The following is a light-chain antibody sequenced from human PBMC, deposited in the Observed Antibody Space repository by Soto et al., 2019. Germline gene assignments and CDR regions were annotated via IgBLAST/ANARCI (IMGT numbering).Light chain of an antibody. CDR1: QSISSW. CDR3: QQYGSSQWT. J-gene: IGKJ1*01. V-gene: IGKV3-20*01. Sequence: TQSPSTLSASVGDRVTITCRASQSISSWLAWYQQKPGQAPRLLIYGASSRATGIPDRFSGSGSGTDFTLTISRLEPEDFAVYYCQQYGSSQWTFGQGTKVDIK. CDR2: GAS.